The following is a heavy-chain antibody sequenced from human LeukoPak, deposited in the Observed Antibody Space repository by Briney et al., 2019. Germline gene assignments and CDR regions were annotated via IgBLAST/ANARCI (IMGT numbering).Heavy chain of an antibody. D-gene: IGHD4-11*01. CDR3: ARSEDYTADAFDI. CDR1: GYTFTSYD. CDR2: MNPNSGNT. J-gene: IGHJ3*02. Sequence: ASVKVSCKASGYTFTSYDINWVRQATGQGLEWMGWMNPNSGNTGYAQKFQGRVTMTRNTSISTAYMELSSLRSEDTAVYHCARSEDYTADAFDIWGQGTMVTVSS. V-gene: IGHV1-8*01.